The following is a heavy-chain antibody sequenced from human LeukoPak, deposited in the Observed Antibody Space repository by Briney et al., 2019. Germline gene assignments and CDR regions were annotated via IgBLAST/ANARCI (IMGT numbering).Heavy chain of an antibody. Sequence: ASVKVSCKVSAYTLTELSMHWVRQAPGKGLEGVGGFDPEDGETIYAQKCQGRVTMTEDTSTDTAYMELSSLRSEDTAVYYCATAPLAAAGRFDYWGQGTLVTVSS. CDR2: FDPEDGET. V-gene: IGHV1-24*01. CDR1: AYTLTELS. J-gene: IGHJ4*02. D-gene: IGHD6-13*01. CDR3: ATAPLAAAGRFDY.